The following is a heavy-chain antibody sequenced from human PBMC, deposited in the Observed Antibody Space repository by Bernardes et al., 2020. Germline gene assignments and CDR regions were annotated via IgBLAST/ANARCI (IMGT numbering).Heavy chain of an antibody. V-gene: IGHV4-61*01. CDR2: IYYSGSS. D-gene: IGHD1-1*01. J-gene: IGHJ4*02. Sequence: SETLSLTCTVSGGSVSSAIYYWSWIRQPPGKGLEWTGYIYYSGSSYYNPSLESRVTISVDTSKTQFSLTLSSVTAADTAVYYCASDDTGGKEPGYWGQGTLVPVSS. CDR1: GGSVSSAIYY. CDR3: ASDDTGGKEPGY.